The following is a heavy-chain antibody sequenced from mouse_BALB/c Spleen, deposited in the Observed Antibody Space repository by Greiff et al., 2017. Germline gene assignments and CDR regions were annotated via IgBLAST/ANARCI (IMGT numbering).Heavy chain of an antibody. J-gene: IGHJ4*01. CDR2: ISSGSSTI. Sequence: EVKLMESGGGLVQPGGSRKLSCAASGFTFSSFGMHWVRQAPEKGLEWVAYISSGSSTIYYADTVKGRFTISRDNPKNTLFLQMTSLRSEDTAMYYCARGATAFYAMDYWGQGTSVTVSS. CDR3: ARGATAFYAMDY. D-gene: IGHD1-2*01. V-gene: IGHV5-17*02. CDR1: GFTFSSFG.